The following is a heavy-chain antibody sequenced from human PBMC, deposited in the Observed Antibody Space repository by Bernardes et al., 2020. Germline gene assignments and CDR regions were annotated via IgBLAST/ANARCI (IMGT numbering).Heavy chain of an antibody. Sequence: ASVKVSCKASGYTFTSYDINWVRQATGQGLEWMGWMNPNSGNTGYAQKFQGRVTMTRNTSISTAYMELSSLRAEDTAVYYCARDRRVGVAGVFDYWGQGTLVTVSS. CDR2: MNPNSGNT. D-gene: IGHD6-19*01. CDR3: ARDRRVGVAGVFDY. V-gene: IGHV1-8*01. J-gene: IGHJ4*02. CDR1: GYTFTSYD.